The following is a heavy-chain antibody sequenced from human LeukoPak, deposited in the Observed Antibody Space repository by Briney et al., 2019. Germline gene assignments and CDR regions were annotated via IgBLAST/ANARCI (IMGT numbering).Heavy chain of an antibody. CDR2: ISGSGGST. CDR3: AKDLGSRSEYHDY. J-gene: IGHJ4*02. D-gene: IGHD2-15*01. V-gene: IGHV3-23*01. CDR1: GFTFSSYA. Sequence: GGSLRLSCAASGFTFSSYAMSWVRQAPGKGLEWVSAISGSGGSTYYADSVKGRFTISRDNSKNTLYPQMNSLRAEDTAVYYCAKDLGSRSEYHDYWGQGTLVTVSS.